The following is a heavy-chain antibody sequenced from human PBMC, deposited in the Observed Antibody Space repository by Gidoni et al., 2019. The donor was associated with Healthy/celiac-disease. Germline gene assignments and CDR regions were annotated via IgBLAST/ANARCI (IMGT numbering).Heavy chain of an antibody. CDR1: GYTFTSSD. V-gene: IGHV1-8*01. CDR2: MNPNSGNT. D-gene: IGHD3-10*01. CDR3: ARGRFYVRFGAPRVRYYGMDV. Sequence: QVQLVQSGAEVKKPGASVQVSCKASGYTFTSSDINRVRQATGQGLEWMGWMNPNSGNTGYAQKFQGRVTMTRNTSISTAYMELSSLRSEDTAVYYCARGRFYVRFGAPRVRYYGMDVWGQGTTVTVSS. J-gene: IGHJ6*02.